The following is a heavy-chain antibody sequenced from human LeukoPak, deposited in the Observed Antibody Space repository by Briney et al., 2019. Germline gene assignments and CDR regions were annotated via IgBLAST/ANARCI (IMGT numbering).Heavy chain of an antibody. CDR3: ATDKGGYVFYGDY. D-gene: IGHD5-12*01. CDR2: ISAYNGNT. CDR1: GYTFISYG. Sequence: GASVKVSCKASGYTFISYGISWVRQAPGQGFEWMGWISAYNGNTKYAQKFQGRVTMTTDTSTTTAYMELRSLRSDDTAVYYCATDKGGYVFYGDYWGQGTLVTVSS. V-gene: IGHV1-18*01. J-gene: IGHJ4*02.